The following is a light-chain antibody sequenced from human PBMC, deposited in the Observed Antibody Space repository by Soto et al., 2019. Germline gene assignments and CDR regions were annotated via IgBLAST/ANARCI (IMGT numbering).Light chain of an antibody. V-gene: IGLV2-14*01. CDR1: SSDVGGYNY. CDR3: SSYTSSSTYV. CDR2: EVS. Sequence: QSALTQPASVSGSPGQSITISCTGTSSDVGGYNYVSWYQQHPGKAPKLMIYEVSNRPSGVSNRFSGSKYGNTASLTISGLQDEDEADYYCSSYTSSSTYVFGTGTKVTVL. J-gene: IGLJ1*01.